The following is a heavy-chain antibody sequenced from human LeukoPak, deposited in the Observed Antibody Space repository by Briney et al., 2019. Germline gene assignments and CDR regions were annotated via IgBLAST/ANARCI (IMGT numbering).Heavy chain of an antibody. V-gene: IGHV3-48*03. CDR2: ISSSGSTI. J-gene: IGHJ4*02. D-gene: IGHD2-21*01. CDR1: GFTFSSYE. Sequence: AGGSLRLSCAASGFTFSSYEMNWVRQAPGKGLEWVSYISSSGSTIYYADSVKGRFTISRDNSKNTLYLQMSSLRSEDTAVYYCAKRFCGEGPCYYFDFWGQGTLVTVSS. CDR3: AKRFCGEGPCYYFDF.